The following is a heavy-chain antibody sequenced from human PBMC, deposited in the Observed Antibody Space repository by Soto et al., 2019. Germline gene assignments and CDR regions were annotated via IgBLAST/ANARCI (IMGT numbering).Heavy chain of an antibody. CDR2: ISYDGSNK. D-gene: IGHD3-16*01. CDR3: AKTHNGGEYYYYGMDV. V-gene: IGHV3-30*04. J-gene: IGHJ6*02. Sequence: GGSLRLSCAASGFTFSSYAMHWVRQAPGKGLEWVAVISYDGSNKYYADSVKGRFTISRDNSKNTLYLQMNSLRAEDTAVDYCAKTHNGGEYYYYGMDVWGQGTTVTVSS. CDR1: GFTFSSYA.